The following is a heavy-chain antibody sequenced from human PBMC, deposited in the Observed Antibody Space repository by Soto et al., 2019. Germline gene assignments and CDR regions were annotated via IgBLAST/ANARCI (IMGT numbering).Heavy chain of an antibody. J-gene: IGHJ5*02. CDR3: ARHHLQWSWFDP. D-gene: IGHD4-4*01. V-gene: IGHV4-59*08. CDR2: IYYSGSI. Sequence: SETLSLTCTVSGGSISDHYYMWIRQSPGKGLEYIGYIYYSGSINYNPSLKSRVTISVDTSKNQFSLKLSSVTAADTAVYYCARHHLQWSWFDPWGQGTLVTVSS. CDR1: GGSISDHY.